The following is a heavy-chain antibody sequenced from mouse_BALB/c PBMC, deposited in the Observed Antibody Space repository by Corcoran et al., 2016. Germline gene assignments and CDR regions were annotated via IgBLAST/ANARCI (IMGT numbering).Heavy chain of an antibody. Sequence: VQLQQSGPELVKPGASVKMSCKASGYTFTSYVMHWVKQKPGQGLEWIGYINPYNDGTKYNEKFKAKATLTSDKSSSTAYMELSSLTSEDSAVYYCAREGDNYYGSSYAMDYWGQGTSVTVSS. CDR3: AREGDNYYGSSYAMDY. V-gene: IGHV1S136*01. D-gene: IGHD1-1*01. CDR1: GYTFTSYV. J-gene: IGHJ4*01. CDR2: INPYNDGT.